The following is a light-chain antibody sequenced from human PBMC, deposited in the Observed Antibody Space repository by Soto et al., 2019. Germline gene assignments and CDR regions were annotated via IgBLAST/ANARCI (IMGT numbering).Light chain of an antibody. V-gene: IGKV3D-20*02. Sequence: EIVFTQSPGIRSLSPGERATLSCSASQSVSSSYLAWYQQTPGQAPRLFIYGASSRANGIPDRFSGSGSGTDLSLTISSLEPEDFAVYYCQQRSNWPMITFGQGTRLEI. CDR3: QQRSNWPMIT. CDR1: QSVSSSY. J-gene: IGKJ5*01. CDR2: GAS.